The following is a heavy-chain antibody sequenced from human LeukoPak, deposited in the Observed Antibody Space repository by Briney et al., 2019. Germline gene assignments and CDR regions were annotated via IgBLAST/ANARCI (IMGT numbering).Heavy chain of an antibody. CDR2: INWNGGST. J-gene: IGHJ6*03. D-gene: IGHD2-2*01. CDR1: GFTSDDYG. CDR3: ALVPAAYYYYYMDV. Sequence: PGGSLRLSCAASGFTSDDYGMSWVRQAPGKGLEWVSGINWNGGSTGYADSVKGRFTISRDNAKNSLYLQMNSLRAEDTALYYCALVPAAYYYYYMDVWGKGTTVTVSS. V-gene: IGHV3-20*04.